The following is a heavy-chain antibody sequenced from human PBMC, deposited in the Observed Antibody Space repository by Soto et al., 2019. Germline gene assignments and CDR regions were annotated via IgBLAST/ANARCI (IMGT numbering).Heavy chain of an antibody. V-gene: IGHV4-34*09. Sequence: SETLSLTCAVYGGSFSGYYWSWIRQPPGKGLEWIGEINHSGSTNYNPSLKSRLTMSVDTSENQFSLRLTSVTAADTAVYYCARAAIYCSSISCYTGAFDIWGQGTMVTV. CDR1: GGSFSGYY. CDR3: ARAAIYCSSISCYTGAFDI. J-gene: IGHJ3*02. CDR2: INHSGST. D-gene: IGHD2-2*02.